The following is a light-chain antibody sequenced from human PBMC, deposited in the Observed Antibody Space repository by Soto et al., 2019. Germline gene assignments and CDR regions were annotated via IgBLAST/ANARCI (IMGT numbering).Light chain of an antibody. V-gene: IGKV1-5*03. CDR3: QQYQSDSLRT. CDR2: KAS. J-gene: IGKJ1*01. CDR1: QSISSW. Sequence: DIQMTQSPSTLSASVGDRVTITCRASQSISSWLAWYQQKPGKVPKLLIYKASNLETGVPSRFSGTGSGTEFTLIINSLQPDDFATYYCQQYQSDSLRTFGQGTKVDIK.